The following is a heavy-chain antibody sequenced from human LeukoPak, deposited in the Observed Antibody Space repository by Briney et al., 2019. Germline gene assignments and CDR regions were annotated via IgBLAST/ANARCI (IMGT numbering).Heavy chain of an antibody. CDR1: GYTFTSYG. CDR2: ISAYNGNT. J-gene: IGHJ6*03. V-gene: IGHV1-18*01. Sequence: ASVKVSCKASGYTFTSYGISWVRQAPGQGLEWMGWISAYNGNTNYAQKLQGRVTMTTDTSTSTAYMELRSLRSDDTAVYYCARDPPQIVVVPAAPYNYYYYMDVWGKGTTVTVSS. D-gene: IGHD2-2*01. CDR3: ARDPPQIVVVPAAPYNYYYYMDV.